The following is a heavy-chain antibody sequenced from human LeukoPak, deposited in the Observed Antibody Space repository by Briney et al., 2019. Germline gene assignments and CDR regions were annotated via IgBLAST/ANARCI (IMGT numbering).Heavy chain of an antibody. D-gene: IGHD4-11*01. Sequence: GGSLRLSCAASGFKFNFYRMSWVRQAPGKGLEWVAKIKPDGSDEYYVDSVKGRFAISRDNAKNSLYLQMNSLRAEDTAVYYCARDPYSNFFGALDIWGQGTMVTVSS. CDR1: GFKFNFYR. CDR2: IKPDGSDE. V-gene: IGHV3-7*04. J-gene: IGHJ3*02. CDR3: ARDPYSNFFGALDI.